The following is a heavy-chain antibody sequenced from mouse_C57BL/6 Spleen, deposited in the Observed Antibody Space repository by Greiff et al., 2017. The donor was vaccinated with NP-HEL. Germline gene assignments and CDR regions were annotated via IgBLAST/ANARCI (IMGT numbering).Heavy chain of an antibody. D-gene: IGHD3-3*01. CDR1: GFNIKDDY. V-gene: IGHV14-4*01. J-gene: IGHJ2*01. CDR3: TTPRRDYYFDY. CDR2: IDPENGDT. Sequence: EVQLQQSGAELVRPGASVKLSCTASGFNIKDDYMHWVKQRPEQGLEWIGWIDPENGDTEYASKFQGKATITADKSSNTAYLQLSSLTYEDTAVYYCTTPRRDYYFDYWGQGTTLTVSS.